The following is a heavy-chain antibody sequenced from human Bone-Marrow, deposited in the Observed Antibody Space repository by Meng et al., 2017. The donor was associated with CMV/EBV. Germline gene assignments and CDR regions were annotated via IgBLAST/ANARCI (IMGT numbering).Heavy chain of an antibody. CDR2: IYSGGAT. Sequence: GGFLRLSCAASGFIVSSTYMTWVRQPPGKGLEWVSVIYSGGATYYADSVKGRFIISRDNSKNTLYLQMKSLGAEDTAVDYCARDASAFWSGYYVGPNWFDPWGQGTLVTVSS. CDR1: GFIVSSTY. CDR3: ARDASAFWSGYYVGPNWFDP. D-gene: IGHD3-3*01. V-gene: IGHV3-53*01. J-gene: IGHJ5*02.